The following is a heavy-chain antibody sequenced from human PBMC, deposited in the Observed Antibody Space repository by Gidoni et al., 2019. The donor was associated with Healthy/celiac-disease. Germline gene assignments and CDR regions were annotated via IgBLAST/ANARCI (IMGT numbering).Heavy chain of an antibody. Sequence: EVQLVESGGGLVQPGGSLRLSCAASGFTFSSYWMSWVRQAPGKGLEWVANIKQDGSEKYYVDSVKGRFTISRDNAKNSLYLQMNSLRAEDTAVYYCAREGMVYANDGMDVWGQGTTVTVSS. V-gene: IGHV3-7*01. CDR3: AREGMVYANDGMDV. D-gene: IGHD2-8*01. J-gene: IGHJ6*02. CDR2: IKQDGSEK. CDR1: GFTFSSYW.